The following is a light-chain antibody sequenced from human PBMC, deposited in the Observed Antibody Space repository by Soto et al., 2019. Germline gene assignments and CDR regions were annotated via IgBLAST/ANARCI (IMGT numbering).Light chain of an antibody. J-gene: IGLJ1*01. CDR3: SSYAGTHVV. Sequence: ALTQPPSASGSPGQSVAISCTGTSSDVGGYNYVSWYQQYPGKAPKLMIYDVTKRPSGVPDRFSGSKSGNTASLTVSGLQAEDEADYYCSSYAGTHVVFGTGTKVTVL. V-gene: IGLV2-8*01. CDR2: DVT. CDR1: SSDVGGYNY.